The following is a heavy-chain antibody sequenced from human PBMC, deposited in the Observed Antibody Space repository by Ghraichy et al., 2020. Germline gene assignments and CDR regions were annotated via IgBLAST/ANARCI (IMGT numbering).Heavy chain of an antibody. CDR3: ARGGRMGYNWNYGERGQGRDYYYYYGLDV. Sequence: SQTLSLTCAISGDSVSSNSAAWNWIRQSPSRGLEWLGRTYYRSRWYDDYAVSVISRITINPDTPKNQFSLQLNSVTPEDTAVYYCARGGRMGYNWNYGERGQGRDYYYYYGLDVWGQGTTVTVSS. V-gene: IGHV6-1*01. CDR1: GDSVSSNSAA. J-gene: IGHJ6*02. D-gene: IGHD1-7*01. CDR2: TYYRSRWYD.